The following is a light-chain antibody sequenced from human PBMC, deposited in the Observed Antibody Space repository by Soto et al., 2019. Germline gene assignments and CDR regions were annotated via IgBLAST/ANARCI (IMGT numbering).Light chain of an antibody. CDR2: GAS. Sequence: EIVLTQSPGTLSLSPGERATLSCRASQSVSSSYLAWYQQKPGQAPRLLIYGASSRATGIPDRFTGSGSGTDFTLTISRLEPEDFAVFYCHQYGSSPQTFGQGTNVDI. V-gene: IGKV3-20*01. CDR1: QSVSSSY. CDR3: HQYGSSPQT. J-gene: IGKJ1*01.